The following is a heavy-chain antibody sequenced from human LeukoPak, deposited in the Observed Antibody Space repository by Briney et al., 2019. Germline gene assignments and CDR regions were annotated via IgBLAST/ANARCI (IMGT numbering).Heavy chain of an antibody. CDR2: INPNSGGT. CDR1: GYTFTGYY. J-gene: IGHJ5*02. CDR3: ARDFATGTGDSWFDP. D-gene: IGHD1-1*01. V-gene: IGHV1-2*02. Sequence: ASVKVSCKASGYTFTGYYMHWVRQAPGQGLEWMGWINPNSGGTNYAQKFQGRVTMTRDTSISTAYMELSRLRSDDTAVYYCARDFATGTGDSWFDPWGQGTLVTVSS.